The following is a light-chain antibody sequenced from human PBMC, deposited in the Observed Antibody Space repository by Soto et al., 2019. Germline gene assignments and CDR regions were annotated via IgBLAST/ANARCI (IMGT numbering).Light chain of an antibody. CDR2: DAS. J-gene: IGKJ4*01. Sequence: EIVLTQSPATLSLSPGERATLSCRASQSISAYLAWYQQKPGQPPRLLMYDASNRATGIPARFSGSGFGTDFTLTISSLEPDDFAVYYCQQRSNWPLTFGGGTKVEIK. V-gene: IGKV3-11*01. CDR1: QSISAY. CDR3: QQRSNWPLT.